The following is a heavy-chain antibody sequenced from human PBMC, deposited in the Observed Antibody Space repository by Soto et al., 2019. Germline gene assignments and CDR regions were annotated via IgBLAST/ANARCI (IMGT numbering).Heavy chain of an antibody. CDR3: ARGGHIVVVVAATLAYWFDP. D-gene: IGHD2-15*01. J-gene: IGHJ5*02. V-gene: IGHV4-34*01. Sequence: QVQLQQWGAGLLKPSETLSLTCAVYGGSFSGYYWSWIRQPPGKGLEWIGEINHSGSTNYNPSLKSRVTISVDTSKNQVSLKLSSVTAADTAVYYCARGGHIVVVVAATLAYWFDPWGQGTLVTVSS. CDR1: GGSFSGYY. CDR2: INHSGST.